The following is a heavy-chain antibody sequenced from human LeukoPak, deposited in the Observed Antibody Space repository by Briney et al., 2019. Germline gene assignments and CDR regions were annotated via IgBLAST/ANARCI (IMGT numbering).Heavy chain of an antibody. CDR1: GGTFSSYA. Sequence: ASVKVSCKASGGTFSSYAISWVRQAPGQGLEWMGGIIPIFSTANYAQKFQGRDTITADESTSTASMELTSMRSEDTAVYYCARDSSSSLDYWGQGTLVTVSS. CDR2: IIPIFSTA. CDR3: ARDSSSSLDY. J-gene: IGHJ4*02. D-gene: IGHD6-6*01. V-gene: IGHV1-69*13.